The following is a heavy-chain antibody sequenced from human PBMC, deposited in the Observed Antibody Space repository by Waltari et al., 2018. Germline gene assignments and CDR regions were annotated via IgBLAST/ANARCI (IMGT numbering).Heavy chain of an antibody. Sequence: QVQLQESGPGLVKPSQTLSLTCPVSGGSISSGTYSWSWIRQPAGKGLEWIGRIYTSGSTNNNPSLKSRVTISVDTSKNQFSLKLSSVTAADTAVYYCARAYYYYGMDVWGQGTTVTVSS. CDR1: GGSISSGTYS. V-gene: IGHV4-61*02. J-gene: IGHJ6*02. CDR3: ARAYYYYGMDV. CDR2: IYTSGST.